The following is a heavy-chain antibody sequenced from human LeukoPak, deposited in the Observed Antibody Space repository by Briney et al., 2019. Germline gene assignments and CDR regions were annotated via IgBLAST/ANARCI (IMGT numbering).Heavy chain of an antibody. CDR3: ARSHEQRTTRIKNNWFDP. CDR2: IYYSGST. Sequence: PSETLSLTCTVSGGSTSSSSYYWGWIRQPPGKGLEWIGSIYYSGSTYYNPSLKSRVTISVDTSKNQFSLKLSSVTAADTAVYYCARSHEQRTTRIKNNWFDPWGQGTLVTVSS. CDR1: GGSTSSSSYY. D-gene: IGHD6-25*01. V-gene: IGHV4-39*07. J-gene: IGHJ5*02.